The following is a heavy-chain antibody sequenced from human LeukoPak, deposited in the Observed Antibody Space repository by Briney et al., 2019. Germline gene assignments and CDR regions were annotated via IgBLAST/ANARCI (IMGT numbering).Heavy chain of an antibody. J-gene: IGHJ4*02. D-gene: IGHD3-16*02. CDR1: GGTFSSYA. CDR3: ARDRSITFGGVIVGQYYFDY. V-gene: IGHV1-69*01. CDR2: IIPIFSTA. Sequence: SVKVSCKASGGTFSSYAISWVRQAPGQGLEWMGGIIPIFSTANYAQKFQGRVTITADESTSTAYMELSSLRSEDTAVYYCARDRSITFGGVIVGQYYFDYWGQGTLVTVSS.